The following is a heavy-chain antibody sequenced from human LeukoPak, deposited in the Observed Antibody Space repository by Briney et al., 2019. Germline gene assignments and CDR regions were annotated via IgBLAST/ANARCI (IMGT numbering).Heavy chain of an antibody. CDR2: IYTGGTT. D-gene: IGHD2-15*01. CDR3: ARQGVVGAFDI. CDR1: GVSVSWSY. Sequence: GGSLRLSCAVSGVSVSWSYMTWVRQAPGKGLEWVSIIYTGGTTHYADSVKGRFTISRDHSKNTLYLEMNSLGRDDTAVYYCARQGVVGAFDIWGQGTMVTVSS. V-gene: IGHV3-53*05. J-gene: IGHJ3*02.